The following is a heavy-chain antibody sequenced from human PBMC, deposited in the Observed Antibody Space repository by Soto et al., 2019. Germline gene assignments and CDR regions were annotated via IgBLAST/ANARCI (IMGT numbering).Heavy chain of an antibody. CDR3: VKPPHVGDGYLGTY. D-gene: IGHD5-12*01. Sequence: PSETLSLTCTVSGGSISSYYWSWIRQPPGRGLELIGFIYYAGSTKYNPSLNSRVTISVDTSKNQFSLTVTSVTAADTAVYYCVKPPHVGDGYLGTYWGQGTLVTVSS. J-gene: IGHJ4*02. V-gene: IGHV4-59*08. CDR2: IYYAGST. CDR1: GGSISSYY.